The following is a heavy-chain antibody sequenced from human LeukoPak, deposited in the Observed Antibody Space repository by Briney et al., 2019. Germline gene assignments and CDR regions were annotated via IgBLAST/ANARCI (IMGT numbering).Heavy chain of an antibody. Sequence: SQTLSLTCAISGDSVSSNSAAWNWIRQSPSSGLEWLARTYYGSKWYNGYAVSVKSRITVNPDTSKNQFSLQLSSVTPEDTAVYYCARDLGSIAAVFDYWGQGSLVTVSS. V-gene: IGHV6-1*01. D-gene: IGHD6-13*01. CDR1: GDSVSSNSAA. J-gene: IGHJ4*02. CDR2: TYYGSKWYN. CDR3: ARDLGSIAAVFDY.